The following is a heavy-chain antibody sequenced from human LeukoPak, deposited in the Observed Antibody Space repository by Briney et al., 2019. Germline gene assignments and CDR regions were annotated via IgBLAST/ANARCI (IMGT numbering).Heavy chain of an antibody. CDR1: GGTFSSYT. V-gene: IGHV1-69*02. CDR2: IIPILGIA. CDR3: ARFGVGDAFDI. Sequence: SVKVSCKASGGTFSSYTISWVRQAPGQGLEWMGRIIPILGIANYAQEFQGRVTITADKSTSTAYMGLSSLRSEDTAVYYCARFGVGDAFDIWGQGTMVTVSS. D-gene: IGHD3-3*01. J-gene: IGHJ3*02.